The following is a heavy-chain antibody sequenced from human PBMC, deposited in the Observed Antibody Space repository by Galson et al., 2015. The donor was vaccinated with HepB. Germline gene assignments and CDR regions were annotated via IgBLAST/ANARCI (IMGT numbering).Heavy chain of an antibody. D-gene: IGHD3-22*01. CDR1: GYTFTSYY. J-gene: IGHJ4*02. V-gene: IGHV1-46*03. CDR2: INPSGGST. CDR3: ARGRGIGNYYDSSGYYRSSHDY. Sequence: SVKVSCKASGYTFTSYYMHWVRQAPGQGLEWMGIINPSGGSTSYAQKFQGRVTMTRDTSTSTVYMELSSLRSEDTAVYYCARGRGIGNYYDSSGYYRSSHDYWGQGTLVTVSS.